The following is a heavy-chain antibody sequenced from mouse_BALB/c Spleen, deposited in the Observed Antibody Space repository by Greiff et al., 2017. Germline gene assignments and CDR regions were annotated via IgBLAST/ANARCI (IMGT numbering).Heavy chain of an antibody. CDR1: GYTFTSYY. CDR2: INPGNVNT. Sequence: QVQLQQSGPELVKPGASVRISCKASGYTFTSYYIHWVKQRPGQGLEWIGWINPGNVNTKYNEKFKGKATLTADKSSSTAYMQLSSLTSEDSAVYCCARYDDSSAMDYWGQGTTVTVSS. V-gene: IGHV1S56*01. D-gene: IGHD1-1*01. J-gene: IGHJ4*01. CDR3: ARYDDSSAMDY.